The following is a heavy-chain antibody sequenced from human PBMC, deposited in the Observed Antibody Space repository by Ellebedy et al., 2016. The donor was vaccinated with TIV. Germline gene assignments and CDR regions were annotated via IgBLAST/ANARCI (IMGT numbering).Heavy chain of an antibody. CDR3: ARDYYDSGSYGAVSY. V-gene: IGHV3-74*01. D-gene: IGHD3-10*01. Sequence: GESLKISXAASGFTLSSYWMHWVRQAPGKGLVWVSRINRDGSRTDYADSVKGRFTISRDNAKNTLYLQMNSLRAEDTAVYYCARDYYDSGSYGAVSYWGPGTLVTVSS. CDR1: GFTLSSYW. CDR2: INRDGSRT. J-gene: IGHJ4*02.